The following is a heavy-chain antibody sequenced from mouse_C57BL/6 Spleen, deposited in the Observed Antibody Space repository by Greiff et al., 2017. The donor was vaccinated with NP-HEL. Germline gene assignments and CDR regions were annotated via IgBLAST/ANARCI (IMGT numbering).Heavy chain of an antibody. CDR1: GYSITSGYY. Sequence: EVQVVESGPGLVKPSQSLSLTCSVTGYSITSGYYWNWIRQFPGNKLEWMGYISYDGSNNYNPSLKNRISITRDTSKNQFFLKLNSVTTEDTATYYCARDYGSSEYYFDYWGQGTTLTVSS. V-gene: IGHV3-6*01. CDR2: ISYDGSN. CDR3: ARDYGSSEYYFDY. J-gene: IGHJ2*01. D-gene: IGHD1-1*01.